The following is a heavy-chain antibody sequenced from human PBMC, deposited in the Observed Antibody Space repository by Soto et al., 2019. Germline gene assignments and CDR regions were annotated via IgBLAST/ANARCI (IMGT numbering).Heavy chain of an antibody. CDR2: IYYSGST. V-gene: IGHV4-30-4*01. CDR1: GGSISSGEYY. J-gene: IGHJ4*02. Sequence: QVQLQESGPGLVKPSQTLSLTCTVSGGSISSGEYYWSWIRQPPGKGLEWIGYIYYSGSTYYNPSLKSRVTISVDTSKNQFSLKMSSVTAADTAVYYCARVQGGGGAMVHNYWGQGTLVTVSS. D-gene: IGHD5-18*01. CDR3: ARVQGGGGAMVHNY.